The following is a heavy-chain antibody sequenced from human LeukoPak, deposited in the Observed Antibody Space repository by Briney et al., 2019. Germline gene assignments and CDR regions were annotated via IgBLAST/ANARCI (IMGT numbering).Heavy chain of an antibody. CDR3: ARDEMVAAQYYFDY. CDR1: GFTFSSYA. J-gene: IGHJ4*02. V-gene: IGHV3-30-3*01. Sequence: GGSLRLSCAASGFTFSSYAMHWVRQAPGKGLEWVAVISYDGSNKYYADSVKGRFTISRDNSKNTLYLQMNSLRAEDTAVYYCARDEMVAAQYYFDYWGQGTLVTVSS. D-gene: IGHD2-15*01. CDR2: ISYDGSNK.